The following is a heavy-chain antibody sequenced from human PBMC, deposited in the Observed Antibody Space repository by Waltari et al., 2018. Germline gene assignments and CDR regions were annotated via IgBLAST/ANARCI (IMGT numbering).Heavy chain of an antibody. V-gene: IGHV3-74*01. CDR2: INNDGSST. J-gene: IGHJ6*02. Sequence: EVQLVESGGGLVQPGGSLRLSCVASGFTFSTYWMNWVRQAPGKGLVWVSRINNDGSSTSYADSVKGRFTISRDNARNTLYLQMSSLRVEDTAVYYCARDYGMDVWGQGTTVTVSS. CDR3: ARDYGMDV. CDR1: GFTFSTYW.